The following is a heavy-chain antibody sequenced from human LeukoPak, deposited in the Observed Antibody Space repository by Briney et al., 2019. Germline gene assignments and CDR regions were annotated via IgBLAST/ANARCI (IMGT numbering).Heavy chain of an antibody. CDR1: GGSFSGYY. CDR3: ARFRGYSYGLHYYYYYGMDV. CDR2: INHIGST. J-gene: IGHJ6*02. D-gene: IGHD5-18*01. V-gene: IGHV4-34*01. Sequence: PSETLSLTCAVYGGSFSGYYWSWIRQPPGKGLEWIGEINHIGSTNYNPSLKSRVTISVDTSKNQFYLKLSSVTAADTAVYYCARFRGYSYGLHYYYYYGMDVWGQGTTVTVSS.